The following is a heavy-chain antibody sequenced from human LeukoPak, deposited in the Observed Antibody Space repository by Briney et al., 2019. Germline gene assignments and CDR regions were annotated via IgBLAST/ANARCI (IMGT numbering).Heavy chain of an antibody. CDR1: GFTFSSYS. CDR3: ARASGSGPEEDAFDI. V-gene: IGHV3-21*04. D-gene: IGHD1-26*01. CDR2: ISSSRSYI. J-gene: IGHJ3*02. Sequence: PGGSLRLSCAASGFTFSSYSMNWVRQAPGKGLEWVSSISSSRSYIYYADSVKGRFTISRDNAKNSLYLQMNSLRAEDTAVYYCARASGSGPEEDAFDIWGQGTMVTVSS.